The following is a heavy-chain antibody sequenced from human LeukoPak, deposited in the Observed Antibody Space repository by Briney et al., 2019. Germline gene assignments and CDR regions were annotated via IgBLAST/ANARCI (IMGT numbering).Heavy chain of an antibody. CDR2: ISDSGSTA. J-gene: IGHJ4*02. V-gene: IGHV3-23*01. CDR3: AKDMQTWPRFPDY. CDR1: GFSFSNYA. Sequence: GGSLRLSCGASGFSFSNYAMIWVRQAPGKGLEWVSGISDSGSTAFYADSVKGRFTSSRDNPKNTLYLQINSLRAEDTAVYYCAKDMQTWPRFPDYWGQGTLVTVSS. D-gene: IGHD5-12*01.